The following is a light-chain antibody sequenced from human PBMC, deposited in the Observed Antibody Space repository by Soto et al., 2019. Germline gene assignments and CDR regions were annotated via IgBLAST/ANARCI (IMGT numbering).Light chain of an antibody. Sequence: IVMTQSPATLSVSPGERATLSCRASQNIYSNVAWYQQRPGQAPRLLIYRASTRATGIPARFSGSGSGTDFTLTISSLQPEDVATYYCQKYNSAPSTFGQGTKVDIK. CDR1: QNIYSN. CDR3: QKYNSAPST. J-gene: IGKJ1*01. V-gene: IGKV3-15*01. CDR2: RAS.